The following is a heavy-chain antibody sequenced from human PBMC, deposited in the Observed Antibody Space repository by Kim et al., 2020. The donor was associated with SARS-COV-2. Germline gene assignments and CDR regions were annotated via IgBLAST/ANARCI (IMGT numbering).Heavy chain of an antibody. Sequence: PSPKSRVTISVDTSNNQFSLKLGSVTAADTAVYYCARAGKTVNYYYYMDVWGKGTTVTVSS. D-gene: IGHD4-4*01. J-gene: IGHJ6*03. CDR3: ARAGKTVNYYYYMDV. V-gene: IGHV4-31*02.